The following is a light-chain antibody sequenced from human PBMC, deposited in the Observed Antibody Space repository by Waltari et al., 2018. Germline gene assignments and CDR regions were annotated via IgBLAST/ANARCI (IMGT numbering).Light chain of an antibody. Sequence: QSVLTQPPSVSAAPGQRVTISCPGGSSNIGKNYVSWYRPFPGTAPKLLSYENTERPSGIPGRFSGSKSGTSATLDITGLQAGDEADYYCGTWDSSLSGAVFGGGTHLTVL. CDR3: GTWDSSLSGAV. J-gene: IGLJ7*01. CDR2: ENT. CDR1: SSNIGKNY. V-gene: IGLV1-51*02.